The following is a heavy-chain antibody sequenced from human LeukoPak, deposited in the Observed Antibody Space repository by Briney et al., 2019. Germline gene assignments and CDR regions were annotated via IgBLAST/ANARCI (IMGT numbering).Heavy chain of an antibody. V-gene: IGHV3-30-3*01. CDR2: ISYDGSNK. CDR1: GFTFSSYA. D-gene: IGHD3-22*01. CDR3: ARDPDSSGYYAYYFDY. Sequence: GRSLRLSCAAPGFTFSSYAMHWVRQAPGKGLEWVAVISYDGSNKYYADSVKGRFTISRDNSKNTLYLQMNSLRAEDTAVYCCARDPDSSGYYAYYFDYWGQGTLVTVSS. J-gene: IGHJ4*02.